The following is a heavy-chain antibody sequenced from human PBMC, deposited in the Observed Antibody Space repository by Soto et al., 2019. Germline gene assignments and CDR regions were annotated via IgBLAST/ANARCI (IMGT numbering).Heavy chain of an antibody. CDR3: ARGWWEREGYVRDV. CDR1: GGSISGYY. CDR2: IYYSEST. Sequence: SETLSLTCTVSGGSISGYYWSWIRQPPGKELQYIGYIYYSESTNYNPSLKSRVTISDDTSTNQFSLTLSSVTDAETEVYYCARGWWEREGYVRDVWRQGTTV. D-gene: IGHD1-26*01. J-gene: IGHJ6*02. V-gene: IGHV4-59*08.